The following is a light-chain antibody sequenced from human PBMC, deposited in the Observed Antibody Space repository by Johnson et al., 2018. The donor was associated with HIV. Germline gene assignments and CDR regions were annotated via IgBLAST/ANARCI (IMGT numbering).Light chain of an antibody. CDR2: DNY. Sequence: QSVLTQPPSVSAAPGQKVTISCSGSSSNIGNNYVSWYQQLPGTAPKLLIYDNYKRPSGIPDRFSGSKSGTSATLGITGLQTGDEADYYCGTWDSSLSAYYVFGTGTQVTVL. CDR3: GTWDSSLSAYYV. V-gene: IGLV1-51*01. J-gene: IGLJ1*01. CDR1: SSNIGNNY.